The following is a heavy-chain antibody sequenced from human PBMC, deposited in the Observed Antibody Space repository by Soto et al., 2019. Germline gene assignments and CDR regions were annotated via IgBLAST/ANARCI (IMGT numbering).Heavy chain of an antibody. V-gene: IGHV4-30-2*06. CDR3: ARGGGYDSFDF. CDR1: GVTIRYGGYS. CDR2: ISHVETT. Sequence: SETLSLTCSVSGVTIRYGGYSWSWIRQSPGKGLEWLGYISHVETTYYNPSFQSRLSLSIDRTRNQFSLSLGSMTAADKAVYYCARGGGYDSFDFWGQGIQVTVSS. D-gene: IGHD3-3*01. J-gene: IGHJ4*02.